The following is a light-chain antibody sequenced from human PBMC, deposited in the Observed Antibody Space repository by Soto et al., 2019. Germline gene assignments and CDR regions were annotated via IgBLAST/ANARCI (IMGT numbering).Light chain of an antibody. CDR1: SSDVGAYNY. J-gene: IGLJ1*01. Sequence: QSALTQPPSASGSPGQSVTISCTGTSSDVGAYNYVSWYQQHPGKAPKLVIYEVSKRPSGVPDRFSGSKSGNTASLTVSGLQAEDEADYYCSSHAGSKRVFGIGTKVTVL. CDR3: SSHAGSKRV. V-gene: IGLV2-8*01. CDR2: EVS.